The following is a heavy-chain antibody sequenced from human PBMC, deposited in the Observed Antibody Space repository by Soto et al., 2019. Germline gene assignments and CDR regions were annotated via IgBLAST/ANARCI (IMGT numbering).Heavy chain of an antibody. CDR2: INHRGSA. CDR1: GASVSSTYW. CDR3: ARYNAASGTYYFDY. D-gene: IGHD6-13*01. J-gene: IGHJ4*02. V-gene: IGHV4-4*02. Sequence: SETLSLTCAVSGASVSSTYWWSGVSQPPGKGPEWIGEINHRGSANYNPSLKSRVTMSLDISKSQFSLRLTSVTAADTAVYFCARYNAASGTYYFDYWGRGALVTVSS.